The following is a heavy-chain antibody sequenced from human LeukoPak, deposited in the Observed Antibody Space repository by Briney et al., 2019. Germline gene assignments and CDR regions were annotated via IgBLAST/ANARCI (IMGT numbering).Heavy chain of an antibody. D-gene: IGHD3-9*01. CDR1: GGTFSSYA. V-gene: IGHV1-69*04. CDR2: IIPILGIA. Sequence: AASVKVSCKASGGTFSSYAISWVRQAPGQGLEWMGRIIPILGIANYAQKFQGRVTITADKSTSTAYMELSRLRSDDTAVYYCARDPESRATYQLRYFDWPSLHYGMDVWGQGTTVTVSS. CDR3: ARDPESRATYQLRYFDWPSLHYGMDV. J-gene: IGHJ6*02.